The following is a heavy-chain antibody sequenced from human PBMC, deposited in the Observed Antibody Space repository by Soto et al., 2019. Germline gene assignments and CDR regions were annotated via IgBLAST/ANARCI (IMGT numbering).Heavy chain of an antibody. CDR2: INPNGGTT. D-gene: IGHD2-15*01. J-gene: IGHJ5*02. CDR1: GYTFSNYY. CDR3: ARDEGFCSGGSCTGWFDP. V-gene: IGHV1-46*01. Sequence: QVQLVQSGAELQKPGASVKVSCKASGYTFSNYYINWVRQAPGQGLEWVGVINPNGGTTMYAQKFQGRVNMTRDTSTNTIYMTLSRLRSEDTALYYCARDEGFCSGGSCTGWFDPWGQGTLVTVSS.